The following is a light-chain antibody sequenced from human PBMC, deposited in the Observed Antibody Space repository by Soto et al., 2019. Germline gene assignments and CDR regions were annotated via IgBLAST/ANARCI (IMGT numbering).Light chain of an antibody. J-gene: IGKJ5*01. Sequence: DNQLPQSPSSFSAPVVHRVPMTYRASQAVNSWLAWFQQKPGMAPKLVIYDVSSLQSGVPSRFSGSGSGTEFTLTISSLQPEDFATYYCQQSNNHPISFGQGTRLEIK. CDR3: QQSNNHPIS. CDR1: QAVNSW. V-gene: IGKV1-12*01. CDR2: DVS.